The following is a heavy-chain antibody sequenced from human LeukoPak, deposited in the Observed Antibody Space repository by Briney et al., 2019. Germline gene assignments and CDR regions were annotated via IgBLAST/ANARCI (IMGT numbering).Heavy chain of an antibody. Sequence: GGSLRLFCAASGFTFSTYSMNWVRRAPGKGLEWVSYISSSSTIYFADSVKGRFTISRDNAKNSLYLQMNSLRDEDTAVYYCARDSSVDLWGRGTLVTVSS. J-gene: IGHJ2*01. V-gene: IGHV3-48*02. CDR1: GFTFSTYS. CDR3: ARDSSVDL. CDR2: ISSSSTI.